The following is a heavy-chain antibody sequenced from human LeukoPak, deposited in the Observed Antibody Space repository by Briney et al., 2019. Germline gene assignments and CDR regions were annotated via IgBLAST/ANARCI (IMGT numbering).Heavy chain of an antibody. V-gene: IGHV3-48*03. Sequence: GGSLRLSCAALGFTFSSFEMNWVRQAPGKGPEWVSYISSSSGSTKYYADSVKGRFSISRDNAKNSLYLQLNSLRAEDTAVYYCARGVDYGDYMDYWGQGTLVTVSS. CDR3: ARGVDYGDYMDY. J-gene: IGHJ4*02. D-gene: IGHD4-17*01. CDR2: ISSSSGSTK. CDR1: GFTFSSFE.